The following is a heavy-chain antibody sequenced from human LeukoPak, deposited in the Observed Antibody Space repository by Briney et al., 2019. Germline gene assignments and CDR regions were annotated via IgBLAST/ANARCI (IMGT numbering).Heavy chain of an antibody. D-gene: IGHD6-6*01. Sequence: ASVKVSCTAYGYTFTNYAINWVRQAPGQGLEWMGWINHNTGNPIYAQGFTGRFVFSLDTSVNTTNLQINSLKAEDTAVYYCARDNWEFSSSSFDYWGQGTLVTVSS. CDR2: INHNTGNP. CDR3: ARDNWEFSSSSFDY. CDR1: GYTFTNYA. V-gene: IGHV7-4-1*02. J-gene: IGHJ4*02.